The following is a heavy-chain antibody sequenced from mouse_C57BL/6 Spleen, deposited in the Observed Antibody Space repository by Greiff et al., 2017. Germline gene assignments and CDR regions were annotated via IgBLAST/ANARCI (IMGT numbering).Heavy chain of an antibody. CDR1: GISITTGNYR. CDR2: IYYSGTI. CDR3: ARLYCAMDD. V-gene: IGHV3-5*01. Sequence: EVKLMESGPGLVKPSQTVFLSCTVTGISITTGNYRWSWIRQFPGNKLEWIGYIYYSGTITYNPSPTSRTTITGDIPKSQFFLEMNSLTAGDTATYYCARLYCAMDDWGQGTSVTVSS. J-gene: IGHJ4*01.